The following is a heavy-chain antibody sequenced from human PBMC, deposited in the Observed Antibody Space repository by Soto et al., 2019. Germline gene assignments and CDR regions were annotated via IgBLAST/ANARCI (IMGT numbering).Heavy chain of an antibody. V-gene: IGHV3-23*01. CDR2: ISGSGGST. Sequence: EVQRLESGGGLVQPGGSLRLSCAASGFTFRSYDMRWVRQAPVKGLEWVSAISGSGGSTYYADSVKGRFTISRDNSKNTLYLQMNSLRAEDTAVYYCARRGSGSYYDYWGQGTLVTVSS. J-gene: IGHJ4*02. CDR3: ARRGSGSYYDY. CDR1: GFTFRSYD. D-gene: IGHD1-26*01.